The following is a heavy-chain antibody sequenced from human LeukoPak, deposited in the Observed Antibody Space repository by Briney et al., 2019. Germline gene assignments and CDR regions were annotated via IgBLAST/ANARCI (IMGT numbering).Heavy chain of an antibody. J-gene: IGHJ4*02. CDR1: GFTFSSYS. Sequence: GGSLRLSCAASGFTFSSYSMNWVRQAPGKGLEWVSSISSSSSYIYYADSVKGRFTISRDNAKNSLYLQMNSLRAEDTAVYYCARAKGYYYDSSGYYYGDYWGQGTLVTVSS. V-gene: IGHV3-21*01. D-gene: IGHD3-22*01. CDR2: ISSSSSYI. CDR3: ARAKGYYYDSSGYYYGDY.